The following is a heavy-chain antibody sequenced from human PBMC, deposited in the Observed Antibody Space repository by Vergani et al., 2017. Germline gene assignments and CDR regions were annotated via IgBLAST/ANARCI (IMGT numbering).Heavy chain of an antibody. Sequence: QVQLQESGPGVVKPSQTLSLTCAVSGGSISSGDHCWTWIRQSPGKGLEWIGYIFYSGTTYDNPSLRSRLTISVDTSQNQFSLKLRSVTAADTAVYYCARVDTQVPSTSHFYYMDGLGKGTTVVGSS. CDR2: IFYSGTT. CDR1: GGSISSGDHC. CDR3: ARVDTQVPSTSHFYYMDG. J-gene: IGHJ6*03. V-gene: IGHV4-31*11. D-gene: IGHD2/OR15-2a*01.